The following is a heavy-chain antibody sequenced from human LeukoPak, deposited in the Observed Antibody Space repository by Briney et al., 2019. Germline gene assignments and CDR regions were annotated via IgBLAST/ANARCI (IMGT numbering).Heavy chain of an antibody. CDR3: ARDRDSSGWYGPPDY. CDR1: GFTLSSYS. J-gene: IGHJ4*02. D-gene: IGHD6-19*01. V-gene: IGHV3-21*01. CDR2: ISSSSSYI. Sequence: GGSLRLSCAASGFTLSSYSMNWVRQAPGKGLEWVSSISSSSSYIYYADSVKGRFTISRDNAKNSLYLQMNSLRAEDTAVYYCARDRDSSGWYGPPDYWGQGTLVTVSS.